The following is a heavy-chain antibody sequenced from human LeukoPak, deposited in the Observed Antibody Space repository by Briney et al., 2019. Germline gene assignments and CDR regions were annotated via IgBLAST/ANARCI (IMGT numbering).Heavy chain of an antibody. CDR3: ARVTEKQYLPFDS. CDR1: GDSVSSNSAA. V-gene: IGHV6-1*01. J-gene: IGHJ4*02. D-gene: IGHD6-19*01. Sequence: SQTLSLTCAISGDSVSSNSAAWNWSRQSPSRGLEWLVRTYYRSRCYNEYALSVKSRLSINPHTSKNQFSLQLNSVTPEDTAVYYCARVTEKQYLPFDSWGQGTLVTVSS. CDR2: TYYRSRCYN.